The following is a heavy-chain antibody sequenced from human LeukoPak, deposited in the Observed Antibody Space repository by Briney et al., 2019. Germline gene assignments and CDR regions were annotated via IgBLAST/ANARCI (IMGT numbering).Heavy chain of an antibody. CDR2: IIPIFGTA. Sequence: SVKVSCKASGGTFSSYAISWVRQAPGQGLEWMGGIIPIFGTANYAQKFQGRVTITADESTSTAYMELSSLRSEDTAVNYCARDGTRWGIRGSPRDAFDIWGQGTMVTVSS. CDR3: ARDGTRWGIRGSPRDAFDI. J-gene: IGHJ3*02. CDR1: GGTFSSYA. V-gene: IGHV1-69*13. D-gene: IGHD3-16*01.